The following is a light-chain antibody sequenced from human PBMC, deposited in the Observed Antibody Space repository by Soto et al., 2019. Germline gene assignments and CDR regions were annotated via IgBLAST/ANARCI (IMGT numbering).Light chain of an antibody. V-gene: IGLV2-23*02. CDR2: EVT. J-gene: IGLJ1*01. Sequence: QSALTQPASVSGSPGQSITISCTGTSSDLGSYDLVSWYQQHPGRAPKLIIFEVTKRPSGVSNRFSGSKSGSTASLTISGLQAEDEADYYCCSYAGSNIVYVFGTGTKVTVL. CDR3: CSYAGSNIVYV. CDR1: SSDLGSYDL.